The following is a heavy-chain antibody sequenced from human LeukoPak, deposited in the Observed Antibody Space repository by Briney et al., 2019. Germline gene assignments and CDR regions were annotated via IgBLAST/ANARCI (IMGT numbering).Heavy chain of an antibody. D-gene: IGHD3-22*01. CDR1: GISFRSYW. V-gene: IGHV3-7*01. CDR2: IKYDGTHK. J-gene: IGHJ4*02. Sequence: GGSLRLSCVASGISFRSYWMAWVRQAPGKGLEWVANIKYDGTHKFYADSVKGRFTISRDNAKNSLFLEMNSLTADDTAVYFCASSHNSSGNDWGQGTLVTVSS. CDR3: ASSHNSSGND.